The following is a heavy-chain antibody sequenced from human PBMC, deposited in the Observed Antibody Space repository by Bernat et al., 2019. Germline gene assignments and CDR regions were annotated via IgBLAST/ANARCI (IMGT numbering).Heavy chain of an antibody. Sequence: QVQLVESGGGVVQPGGSLRLSCAASGFTFSIYDMHWIRQAPGKGLEWVAIIRYAGTNKYYTDSVKGRFTISRDDSKSTLYLQMDSLRAEDPAVYYCAGDDPDYGSGDDAFDIWGPGTMVTVSS. V-gene: IGHV3-30*02. CDR1: GFTFSIYD. CDR3: AGDDPDYGSGDDAFDI. J-gene: IGHJ3*02. CDR2: IRYAGTNK. D-gene: IGHD3-10*01.